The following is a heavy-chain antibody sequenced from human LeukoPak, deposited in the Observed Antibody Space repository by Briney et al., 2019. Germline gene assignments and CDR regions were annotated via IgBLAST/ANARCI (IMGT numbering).Heavy chain of an antibody. D-gene: IGHD1-26*01. J-gene: IGHJ4*02. CDR2: ISGSSGNT. Sequence: GGSLRLSCAASGFTFSGYAMSWVRQAPGKGLEWVSAISGSSGNTYYADSVKGRFTISRDNSKNTLYLQMNSLRAEDTAVYYCATDQGGGSYWYYLDFWGQGTLVAVSS. CDR1: GFTFSGYA. CDR3: ATDQGGGSYWYYLDF. V-gene: IGHV3-23*01.